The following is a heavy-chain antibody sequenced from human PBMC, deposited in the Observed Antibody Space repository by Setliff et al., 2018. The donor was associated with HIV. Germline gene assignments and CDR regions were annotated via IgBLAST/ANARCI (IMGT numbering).Heavy chain of an antibody. CDR2: IYTSGST. D-gene: IGHD3-22*01. V-gene: IGHV4-4*08. Sequence: PSETLSLTCTVSGDSISRYYWSWIRQPPGKGLEWIGYIYTSGSTMYNPSLKSRVSISIDKSKKQFSLKVTSVTATDTAVYYCARIGDTSGYYFYIFDLWGQGTKVTVSS. CDR1: GDSISRYY. J-gene: IGHJ3*01. CDR3: ARIGDTSGYYFYIFDL.